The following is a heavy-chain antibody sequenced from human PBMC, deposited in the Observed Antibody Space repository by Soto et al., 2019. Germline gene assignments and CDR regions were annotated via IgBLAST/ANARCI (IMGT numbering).Heavy chain of an antibody. V-gene: IGHV3-23*01. CDR1: GFTFSSYA. D-gene: IGHD6-13*01. CDR2: ISGSGGST. J-gene: IGHJ6*03. Sequence: SGGSLRLSCASSGFTFSSYAMILVRQAPGKGLEWVSAISGSGGSTYYADSVKGRFTISGDNSKNTLYLQMNSLRAEDTAVYYCAKGKTYYYYYMDAWGKGTTVTVSS. CDR3: AKGKTYYYYYMDA.